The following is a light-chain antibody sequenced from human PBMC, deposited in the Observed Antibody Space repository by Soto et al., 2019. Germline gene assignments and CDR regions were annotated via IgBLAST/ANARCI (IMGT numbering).Light chain of an antibody. CDR3: NSHASSDTGV. J-gene: IGLJ1*01. V-gene: IGLV2-14*01. Sequence: QSALTQPASVSGSPGQSITISCTGTSSDVGGYNHVSWYQHHPGKAPKLMIYEVSNRPSGVSNRFYGSKSGYTASLTISGLQDEDEAYYCCNSHASSDTGVFGTGTKLTVL. CDR1: SSDVGGYNH. CDR2: EVS.